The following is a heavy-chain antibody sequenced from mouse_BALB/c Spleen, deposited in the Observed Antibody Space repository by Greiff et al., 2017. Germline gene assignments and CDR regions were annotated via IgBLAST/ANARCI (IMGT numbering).Heavy chain of an antibody. CDR2: ISSGSSTI. D-gene: IGHD4-1*01. J-gene: IGHJ4*01. CDR1: GFTFSSFG. CDR3: ARFLAGTGMDY. Sequence: EVMLVESGGGLVQPGGSRKLSCAASGFTFSSFGMHWVRQAPEKGLEWVAYISSGSSTIYYADTVKGRFTISRDNPKNTLFLQMTSLRSEDTAMYYCARFLAGTGMDYWGQGTSVTVSS. V-gene: IGHV5-17*02.